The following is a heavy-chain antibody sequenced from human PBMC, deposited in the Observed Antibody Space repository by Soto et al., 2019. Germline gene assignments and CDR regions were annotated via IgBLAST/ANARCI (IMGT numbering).Heavy chain of an antibody. CDR1: GLTFSNVW. CDR2: IKSKTDGGTT. CDR3: TTDIWPYFQSDY. D-gene: IGHD2-21*01. Sequence: VQLVESGGGFVKPGGSLRLSCAASGLTFSNVWMNWVRQAPGNGLEWVGHIKSKTDGGTTDYAAPVKGRFTISRDDPKNTLYLQMNSLKIDDTGVYYCTTDIWPYFQSDYWGQGTLVTVSP. V-gene: IGHV3-15*07. J-gene: IGHJ4*02.